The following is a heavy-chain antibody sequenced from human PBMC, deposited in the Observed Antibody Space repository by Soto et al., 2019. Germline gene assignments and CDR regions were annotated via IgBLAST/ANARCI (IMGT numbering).Heavy chain of an antibody. J-gene: IGHJ6*03. CDR3: ARRYFNRSGSYRDYYYYYYMDV. D-gene: IGHD3-10*01. CDR1: GSSISSYY. V-gene: IGHV4-59*08. CDR2: IYYSGST. Sequence: SETLSLTFTVSGSSISSYYWSWIRQPPGKGLEWIGYIYYSGSTNYNPSLKSRVTISVDTSKNQFSLKLSSVTAADTAVYYCARRYFNRSGSYRDYYYYYYMDVWGKGTRFTVSS.